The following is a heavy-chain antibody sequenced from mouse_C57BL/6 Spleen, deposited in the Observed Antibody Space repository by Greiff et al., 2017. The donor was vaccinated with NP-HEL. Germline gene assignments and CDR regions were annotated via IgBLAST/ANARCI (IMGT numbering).Heavy chain of an antibody. Sequence: QVHVKQSGAELAKPGASVKLSCKASGYTFTSYWMHWVKQRPGQGLEWIGYINPSSGYTKYNQKFKDKATLTADKSSSTAYMQLSSLTYEDSAVYYCARDYYGSSPNYYAMDYWGQGTSVTVSS. CDR3: ARDYYGSSPNYYAMDY. CDR2: INPSSGYT. J-gene: IGHJ4*01. CDR1: GYTFTSYW. V-gene: IGHV1-7*01. D-gene: IGHD1-1*01.